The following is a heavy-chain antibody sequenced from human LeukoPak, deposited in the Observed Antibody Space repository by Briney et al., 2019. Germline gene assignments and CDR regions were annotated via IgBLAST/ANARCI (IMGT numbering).Heavy chain of an antibody. D-gene: IGHD2-21*02. Sequence: ASVKVSCKASGGTFSSYAISWVRQAPGQGLEWMGGIIPIFGTAYYAQKFQGRVTITADESTSTAYMELSSLRSEDTAVYYCASSYCGGDCYSTPFFDYWGQGTLVTVSS. J-gene: IGHJ4*02. CDR1: GGTFSSYA. CDR2: IIPIFGTA. V-gene: IGHV1-69*13. CDR3: ASSYCGGDCYSTPFFDY.